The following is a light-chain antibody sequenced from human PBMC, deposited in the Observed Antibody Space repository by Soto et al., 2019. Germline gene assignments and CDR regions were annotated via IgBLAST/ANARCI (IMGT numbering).Light chain of an antibody. CDR1: QGVSSS. CDR3: QQRSNWPRT. CDR2: DAS. J-gene: IGKJ2*01. Sequence: EIVLTQSPATLSLSPGERATLSCRASQGVSSSLGWYQQIPGQAPRLLIYDASNRATGIPARFSGSGSGTDFTLTISSLEPEDFAVYYCQQRSNWPRTFGQGTKLEIK. V-gene: IGKV3-11*01.